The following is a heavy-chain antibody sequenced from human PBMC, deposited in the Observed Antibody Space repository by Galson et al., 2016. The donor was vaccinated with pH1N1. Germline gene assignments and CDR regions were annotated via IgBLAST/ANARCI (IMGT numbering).Heavy chain of an antibody. J-gene: IGHJ4*02. V-gene: IGHV4-30-4*08. CDR1: NGSISSDDYY. CDR2: IYYSGTT. Sequence: LTCTVSNGSISSDDYYWTWIRQPPGKGLEWIGYIYYSGTTYYNPALKSRVTISIDRSKNQFSLKLNSVTAADTAIYFCARVGITIVRGAIDYWGQGTLVTVSS. CDR3: ARVGITIVRGAIDY. D-gene: IGHD3-10*01.